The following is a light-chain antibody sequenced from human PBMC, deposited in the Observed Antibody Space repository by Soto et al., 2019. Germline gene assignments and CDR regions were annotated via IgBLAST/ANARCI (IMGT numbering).Light chain of an antibody. J-gene: IGLJ3*02. V-gene: IGLV1-44*01. CDR3: AVWDDSLNGPV. CDR1: SSNIGSNT. CDR2: SND. Sequence: QSVLTQPPSVSGTPGQRVTISCSGSSSNIGSNTVNWYQQLPGMAPKLLIYSNDQRPSGVPDRFSDSKSGTSDSLVISGLQSEDEADYYCAVWDDSLNGPVFGGGTKLTVL.